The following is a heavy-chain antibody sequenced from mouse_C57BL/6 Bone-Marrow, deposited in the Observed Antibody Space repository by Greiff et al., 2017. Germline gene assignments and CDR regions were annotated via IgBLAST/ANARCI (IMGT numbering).Heavy chain of an antibody. J-gene: IGHJ2*01. CDR2: INYDGSST. Sequence: EVNVVESEGGLVQPGSSMKLSCTASGFTFSDYYMAWVRQVPEKGLEWVANINYDGSSTYYLDSLKSRFIISRDNAKNILYLQMSSLKSEDTATYYCARDGYYLDYWGQGTTLTVSS. CDR3: ARDGYYLDY. CDR1: GFTFSDYY. D-gene: IGHD2-2*01. V-gene: IGHV5-16*01.